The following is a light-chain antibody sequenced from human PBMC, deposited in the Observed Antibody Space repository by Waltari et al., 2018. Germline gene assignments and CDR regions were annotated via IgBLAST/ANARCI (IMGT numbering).Light chain of an antibody. Sequence: EIVMPKSPATLSVSPGERATLDCRASQSVSTNLAWYQQKPGQAPRLLIYGASTRATGIPARFSGSGSGTEFTLTISSLQSEDFADYYCQQYNDWPPKYTFGQGTKLGIK. CDR3: QQYNDWPPKYT. CDR2: GAS. CDR1: QSVSTN. J-gene: IGKJ2*01. V-gene: IGKV3-15*01.